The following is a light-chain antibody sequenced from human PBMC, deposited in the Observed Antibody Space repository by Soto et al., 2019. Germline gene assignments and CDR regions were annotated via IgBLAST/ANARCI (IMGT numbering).Light chain of an antibody. V-gene: IGLV1-47*01. J-gene: IGLJ7*01. CDR3: CLYLGGTSV. CDR2: KIN. Sequence: QAVVTQPPSASGTPGQRVTISCAGSNSNIGSNNVYWYQQLPGTAPKLLIYKINQRPSGVPDRFSGSKSGTSASLAVSGLRSEDEADYYCCLYLGGTSVFGGGTQLT. CDR1: NSNIGSNN.